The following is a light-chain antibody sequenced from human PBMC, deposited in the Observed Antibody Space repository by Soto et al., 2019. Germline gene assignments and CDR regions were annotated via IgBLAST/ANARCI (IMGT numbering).Light chain of an antibody. J-gene: IGKJ5*01. CDR1: QSISSY. V-gene: IGKV1-39*01. CDR3: QQSYSTPPIT. Sequence: DIQMTQSPSSLSASVGDRVTITCLASQSISSYLNWYQQKPWKAPKLLXYAASSLQSGVPSRFSGSGSGTDLTPTISSLQPEDFATYYCQQSYSTPPITFGQGTRLEIK. CDR2: AAS.